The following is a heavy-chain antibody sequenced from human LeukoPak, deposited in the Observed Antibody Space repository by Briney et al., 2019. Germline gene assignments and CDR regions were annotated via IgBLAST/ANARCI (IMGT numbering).Heavy chain of an antibody. CDR3: ARGCREYDFWSGYSNWFTP. D-gene: IGHD3-3*01. CDR1: GGSISSGDYY. Sequence: SQTLSLTCTVSGGSISSGDYYWSWIRQPPGKGLEWIGYIYYSGSTYYNPSLKSRVTISVDTSKNQFSLKLSSVTAADTAVYYCARGCREYDFWSGYSNWFTPGAREPWSPSPQ. J-gene: IGHJ5*02. V-gene: IGHV4-30-4*01. CDR2: IYYSGST.